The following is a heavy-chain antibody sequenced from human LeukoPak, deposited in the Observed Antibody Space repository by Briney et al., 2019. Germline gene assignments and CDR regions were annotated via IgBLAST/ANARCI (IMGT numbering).Heavy chain of an antibody. CDR3: ARAPHHYDSSGYYGPGYYYYGMDV. Sequence: SVKVSCKASGGTFSSYAISWVRQAPGQGLEWMGGIIPIFGTANYAQKFQGRVTITADESTSTAYMELSSLRSEDTAVYYCARAPHHYDSSGYYGPGYYYYGMDVWGQGTTVTVSS. CDR2: IIPIFGTA. CDR1: GGTFSSYA. V-gene: IGHV1-69*13. D-gene: IGHD3-22*01. J-gene: IGHJ6*02.